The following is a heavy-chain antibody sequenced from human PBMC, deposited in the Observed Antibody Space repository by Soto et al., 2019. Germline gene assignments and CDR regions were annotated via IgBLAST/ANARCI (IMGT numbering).Heavy chain of an antibody. CDR2: TTDDGGRT. CDR3: AKDFDSYSSGRYGMDV. D-gene: IGHD6-19*01. Sequence: PGGSLRLSCTASGFSFSSYAMTWVRQAPGKGLEWVSSTTDDGGRTFYADSVKGRFTISRDNSNNRLYLQMNSLRAEDTALYYCAKDFDSYSSGRYGMDVWGQGTTVTVSS. CDR1: GFSFSSYA. J-gene: IGHJ6*02. V-gene: IGHV3-23*01.